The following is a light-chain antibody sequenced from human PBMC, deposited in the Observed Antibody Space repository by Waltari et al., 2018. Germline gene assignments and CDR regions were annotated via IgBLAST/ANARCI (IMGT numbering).Light chain of an antibody. CDR1: SSNIGNYL. CDR3: ATRDNSLTAVV. V-gene: IGLV1-51*01. Sequence: QSVLTQPPSVSAPPGQKVTISCSGSSSNIGNYLLSSYHQLPGATPKLLIYDNYKRPSGIPDRFSASKSGTSATLDIAGLQIGDEADYYCATRDNSLTAVVFGGGTKLTVL. J-gene: IGLJ2*01. CDR2: DNY.